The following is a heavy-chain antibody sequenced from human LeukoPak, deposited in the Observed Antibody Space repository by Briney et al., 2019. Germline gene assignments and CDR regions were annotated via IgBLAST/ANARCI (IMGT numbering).Heavy chain of an antibody. Sequence: PSETLSLTCTVSGGSISGYYWNWLRQTPGKGLEWIGYMYYSGSSTYNPSLKSRVSISVHTSKNQFSLKLNSVTAADTAIYYCARDSGDYGGNPYYFDYWGPGTLVTVSS. CDR3: ARDSGDYGGNPYYFDY. V-gene: IGHV4-59*01. CDR1: GGSISGYY. J-gene: IGHJ4*02. D-gene: IGHD4-23*01. CDR2: MYYSGSS.